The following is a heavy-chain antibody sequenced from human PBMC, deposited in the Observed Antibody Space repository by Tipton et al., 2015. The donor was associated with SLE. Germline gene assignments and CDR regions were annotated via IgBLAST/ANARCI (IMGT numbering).Heavy chain of an antibody. D-gene: IGHD3-22*01. CDR1: GGSITSFY. CDR3: ARDLYYYDSNGYYGGFDY. CDR2: IYHSGVT. J-gene: IGHJ4*02. V-gene: IGHV4-59*01. Sequence: TLSLTCNVSGGSITSFYWNWIRQPPGKGLEWIGYIYHSGVTNYNPSLKSRVTISVDTSKNQFSLKLSSVTAADTAVYYCARDLYYYDSNGYYGGFDYWGQGTLVAVSS.